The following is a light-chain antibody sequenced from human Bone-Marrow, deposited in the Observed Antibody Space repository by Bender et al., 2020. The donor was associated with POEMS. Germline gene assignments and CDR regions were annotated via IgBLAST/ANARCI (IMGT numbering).Light chain of an antibody. CDR2: DDR. CDR1: NIGRKS. V-gene: IGLV3-21*02. J-gene: IGLJ1*01. Sequence: SFVLTQPPSVSVAPGQTARVQCEGNIGRKSVHWYQQKPGQAPVLVIFDDRDRPSGIPERFSGSSSGTTVTLTISGVQAEDEADYYCQSADNSDSYDVFGTGTKVTVL. CDR3: QSADNSDSYDV.